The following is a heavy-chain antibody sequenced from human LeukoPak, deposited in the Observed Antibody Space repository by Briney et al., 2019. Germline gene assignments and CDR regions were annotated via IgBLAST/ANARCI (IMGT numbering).Heavy chain of an antibody. Sequence: PGGSLRLSCAASGFTFSSYAMSWVRQAPGKGLEWVSAISGSGGSTYYADSVKGRFTICRDNSKNTLYLQMNSLRAEDTAVYYCAKSPYSGYDSEAFDIWGQGTMVTVSS. J-gene: IGHJ3*02. CDR3: AKSPYSGYDSEAFDI. CDR2: ISGSGGST. CDR1: GFTFSSYA. V-gene: IGHV3-23*01. D-gene: IGHD5-12*01.